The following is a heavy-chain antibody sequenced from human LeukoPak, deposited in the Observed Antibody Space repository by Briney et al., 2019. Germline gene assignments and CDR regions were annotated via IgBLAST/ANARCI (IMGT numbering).Heavy chain of an antibody. V-gene: IGHV1-3*01. D-gene: IGHD2-15*01. CDR2: INAGNGNT. CDR1: GYTFTSYA. Sequence: ASVKVSRKASGYTFTSYAMHWVRQAPGQRLEWMGWINAGNGNTKYSQKFQGRVTITRDTSASTAYMELSSLRSEDTAVYYCARGRLGCSGGSCYRPEYNWFDPWGQGTLVTVSS. CDR3: ARGRLGCSGGSCYRPEYNWFDP. J-gene: IGHJ5*02.